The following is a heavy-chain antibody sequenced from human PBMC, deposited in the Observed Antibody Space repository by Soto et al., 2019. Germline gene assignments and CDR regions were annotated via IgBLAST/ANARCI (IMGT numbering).Heavy chain of an antibody. D-gene: IGHD6-19*01. V-gene: IGHV3-64*01. CDR3: ARQWLDSYYFDY. Sequence: GSLRLSCAASGFTFSSYAMHWVRQAPGKGLEYVSAISSNGGSTYYANSVKGRFTISRDNSKNTLYLQMGSLRAEDMAVYYCARQWLDSYYFDYWGQGTLVTVSS. CDR2: ISSNGGST. J-gene: IGHJ4*02. CDR1: GFTFSSYA.